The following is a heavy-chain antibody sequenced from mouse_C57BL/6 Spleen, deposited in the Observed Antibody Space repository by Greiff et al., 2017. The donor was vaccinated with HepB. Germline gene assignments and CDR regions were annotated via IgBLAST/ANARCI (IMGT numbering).Heavy chain of an antibody. CDR3: ARGRYYGLDY. Sequence: QVQLQQPGAELVRPGSSVKLSCKASGYTFTSYWMHWVKQRPIQGLEWIGNIDPSDSETHYNQKFKDKATLTVDKSSSTAYMQLSSLTYEDSAVYYCARGRYYGLDYWGQGTTLTVSS. J-gene: IGHJ2*01. CDR1: GYTFTSYW. D-gene: IGHD2-1*01. CDR2: IDPSDSET. V-gene: IGHV1-52*01.